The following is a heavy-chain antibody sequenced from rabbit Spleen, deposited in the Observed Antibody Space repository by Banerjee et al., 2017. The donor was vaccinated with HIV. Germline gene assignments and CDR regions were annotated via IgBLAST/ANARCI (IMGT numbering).Heavy chain of an antibody. CDR1: GFTFSTYS. J-gene: IGHJ4*01. Sequence: QLVESGGGLVQPGGSLTLSCKASGFTFSTYSMTWVRQAPGKGLEWIGYIDPLFGITYYATWVNGRFTISRDNAQNTVFLQMTSLTAADTATYFCGKGVPETDLWGQGTLVTVS. CDR3: GKGVPETDL. V-gene: IGHV1S7*01. CDR2: IDPLFGIT.